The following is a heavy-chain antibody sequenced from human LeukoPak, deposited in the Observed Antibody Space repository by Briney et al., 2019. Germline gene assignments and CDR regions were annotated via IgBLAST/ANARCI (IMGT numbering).Heavy chain of an antibody. V-gene: IGHV4-61*02. Sequence: PSQTLSLTCTVSGGSISSGSYYWSWIRQPAGEGLEWIGRIYTSGSTNYNPSLKSRVTISVDTSKNQFSLKLSSVTAADTAVYYCARVPYDFRSGYYGAFDIWGQGTMVTVSS. CDR3: ARVPYDFRSGYYGAFDI. CDR1: GGSISSGSYY. J-gene: IGHJ3*02. CDR2: IYTSGST. D-gene: IGHD3-3*01.